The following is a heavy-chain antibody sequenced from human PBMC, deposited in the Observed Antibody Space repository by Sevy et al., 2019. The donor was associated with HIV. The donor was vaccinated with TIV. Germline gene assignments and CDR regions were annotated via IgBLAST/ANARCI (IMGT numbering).Heavy chain of an antibody. CDR3: ARDKEDYYGSGVEGNFDY. D-gene: IGHD3-10*01. V-gene: IGHV4-4*07. CDR1: GGSISSYY. Sequence: SETLSLTCTVSGGSISSYYWSWIREPAGKGLEWIGRIYTSGGTNYNPSLQSRVTMSVDTSKNQFSLKLSSVTAADTAVYYCARDKEDYYGSGVEGNFDYWGQGTLVTVSS. CDR2: IYTSGGT. J-gene: IGHJ4*02.